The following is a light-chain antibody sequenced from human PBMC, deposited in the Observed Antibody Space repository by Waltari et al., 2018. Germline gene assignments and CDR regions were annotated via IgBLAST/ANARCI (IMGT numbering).Light chain of an antibody. J-gene: IGLJ2*01. Sequence: QSALTQPRSVSGSPGQSAPIPCTGGSSDIGDNKYVSWYQQHPGKAPKRMIYDVTKRPSGVPDRFSGSKSGNTASLTISGLQTEDEADYYCCTYVGGYTGVFGGGTTVTVL. CDR1: SSDIGDNKY. V-gene: IGLV2-11*01. CDR3: CTYVGGYTGV. CDR2: DVT.